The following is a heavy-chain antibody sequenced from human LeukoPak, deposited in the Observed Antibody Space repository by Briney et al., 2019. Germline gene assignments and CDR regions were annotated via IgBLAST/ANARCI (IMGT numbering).Heavy chain of an antibody. CDR3: ARDEPSGSVVDY. CDR1: GFTFNTYW. V-gene: IGHV3-7*01. J-gene: IGHJ4*02. Sequence: GGSLRLSCAASGFTFNTYWMSWVRQAPGKGLEWVANIKQDGSKEYYVDSVKGRFTISRDNAKNALFLQMNSLTAEDTAVYYCARDEPSGSVVDYWGQGALVTVSS. D-gene: IGHD1-26*01. CDR2: IKQDGSKE.